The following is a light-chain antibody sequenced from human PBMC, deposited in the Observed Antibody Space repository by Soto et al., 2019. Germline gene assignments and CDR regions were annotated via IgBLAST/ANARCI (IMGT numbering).Light chain of an antibody. J-gene: IGKJ1*01. CDR3: QQRYNCPRT. V-gene: IGKV3D-11*01. Sequence: DIALTQSPAILSLSPGERATLSCRASEDVGNSLSWYQQRPGQSPRLLIYDVSNRATGIPSRCSVSGSGADFTLTISSLEPDGFAVYYCQQRYNCPRTFGQGTKVDIK. CDR2: DVS. CDR1: EDVGNS.